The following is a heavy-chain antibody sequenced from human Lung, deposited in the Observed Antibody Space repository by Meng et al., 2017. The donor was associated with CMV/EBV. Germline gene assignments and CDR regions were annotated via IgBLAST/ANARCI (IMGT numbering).Heavy chain of an antibody. CDR2: IYSGGST. J-gene: IGHJ6*02. CDR3: ARDQGRGYSYGQAYYHGMDV. V-gene: IGHV3-66*02. D-gene: IGHD5-18*01. Sequence: GESLKISCVASGFSLSNYWMTWVRQAPGKGLEWVSVIYSGGSTYYADSVKGRFTISRDNSKNTLYLQMNSLRAEDTAVYYCARDQGRGYSYGQAYYHGMDVWGQGTTVTVSS. CDR1: GFSLSNYW.